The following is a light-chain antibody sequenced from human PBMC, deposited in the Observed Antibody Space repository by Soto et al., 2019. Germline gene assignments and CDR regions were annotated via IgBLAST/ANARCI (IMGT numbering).Light chain of an antibody. J-gene: IGLJ1*01. V-gene: IGLV2-14*03. CDR3: SSYTSSNTLV. Sequence: QSALTQPASVSGSPGQSITISCTGTSSDVGGYNYVSWYQQHPGKAPKVIIYDVSNRPSGVSDRSSGSKSGNTASLTISGLQAGDEADYYCSSYTSSNTLVFGTGTKVTVL. CDR2: DVS. CDR1: SSDVGGYNY.